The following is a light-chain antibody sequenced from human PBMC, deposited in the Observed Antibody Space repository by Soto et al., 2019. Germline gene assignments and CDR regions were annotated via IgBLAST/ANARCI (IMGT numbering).Light chain of an antibody. CDR1: TSDVDFYNY. J-gene: IGLJ1*01. V-gene: IGLV2-14*03. CDR3: CSYAGVSTLYV. CDR2: SVT. Sequence: QSVLTQPASVSGSPGQSITISCTGLTSDVDFYNYVSWYQHHPGKAPKLLIFSVTARPSGVPSRFSGSRSGNTASLTISGLQADDEADYYCCSYAGVSTLYVFGTGTKVTVL.